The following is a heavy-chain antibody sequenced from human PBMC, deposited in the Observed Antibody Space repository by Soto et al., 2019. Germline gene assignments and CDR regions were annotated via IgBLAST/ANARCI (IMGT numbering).Heavy chain of an antibody. Sequence: SETLSLTCTVSGGPISSGGYYWSWIRQHPGKGLEWIGYIYYSGSTYYNPSLKSRVTISVDTSKNQFSLKLSSVTAADTAVYYCARLHTQYYYYGMDVWGQGTTVTVSS. J-gene: IGHJ6*02. CDR1: GGPISSGGYY. CDR2: IYYSGST. V-gene: IGHV4-31*03. CDR3: ARLHTQYYYYGMDV.